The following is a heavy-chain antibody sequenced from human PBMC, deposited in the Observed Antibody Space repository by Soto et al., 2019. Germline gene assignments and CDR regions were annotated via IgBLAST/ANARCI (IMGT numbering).Heavy chain of an antibody. J-gene: IGHJ6*02. V-gene: IGHV4-34*01. CDR1: GGSFSGYY. CDR3: AKQQLDPYYYYYGMDV. D-gene: IGHD6-13*01. CDR2: INHSGST. Sequence: SETLSLTCAVYGGSFSGYYWSWIRQPPGKGLEWIGEINHSGSTNYNPSLKSRVTISVDTSKNQFSLKLSSVTAADTAVYYCAKQQLDPYYYYYGMDVWGQGTTVTVSS.